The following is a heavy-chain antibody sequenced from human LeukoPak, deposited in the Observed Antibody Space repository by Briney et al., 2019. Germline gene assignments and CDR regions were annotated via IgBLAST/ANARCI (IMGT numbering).Heavy chain of an antibody. V-gene: IGHV4-59*01. Sequence: SETLSLTCTVSGGSISSYYWSWIRQPPGKGLEWIGYIYYSGTTTYNPSLKSRVAMSVDTSKNQFSLKLSSVTAADTAVYYCAATSGYAGYFDLWGRGTLVTVSS. CDR1: GGSISSYY. D-gene: IGHD5-12*01. J-gene: IGHJ2*01. CDR2: IYYSGTT. CDR3: AATSGYAGYFDL.